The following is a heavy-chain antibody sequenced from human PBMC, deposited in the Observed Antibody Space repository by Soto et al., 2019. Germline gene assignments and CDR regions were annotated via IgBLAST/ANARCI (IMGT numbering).Heavy chain of an antibody. CDR1: GGSISSGGYY. J-gene: IGHJ6*03. CDR3: ARDLRGYSGYMGYYYYYYMDV. V-gene: IGHV4-31*03. D-gene: IGHD5-12*01. Sequence: SETLSLTCTVSGGSISSGGYYWSWIRQHPGKGLEWIGYIYYSGSTYYNPSLKSRVTISVDTSKNQFSLKLSSVTAADTAVYYCARDLRGYSGYMGYYYYYYMDVWGKGTTVTVSS. CDR2: IYYSGST.